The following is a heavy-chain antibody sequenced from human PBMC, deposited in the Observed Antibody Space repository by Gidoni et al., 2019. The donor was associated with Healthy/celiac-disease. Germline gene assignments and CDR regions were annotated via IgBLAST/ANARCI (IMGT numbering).Heavy chain of an antibody. CDR3: ARVSGARITNWFDP. Sequence: QVQLQESGPGLVKPSETLSLTCTVSGYSLSSGYYWGWIRQPPGKGLEWIGSIYHSGSTYYNPSLKSRVTISVDTSKNQFSLKLSSVTAADTAVYYCARVSGARITNWFDPWGQGTLVTVSS. D-gene: IGHD5-12*01. CDR1: GYSLSSGYY. V-gene: IGHV4-38-2*02. CDR2: IYHSGST. J-gene: IGHJ5*02.